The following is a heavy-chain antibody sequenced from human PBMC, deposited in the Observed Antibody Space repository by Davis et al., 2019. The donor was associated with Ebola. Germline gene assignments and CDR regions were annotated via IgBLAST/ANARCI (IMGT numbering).Heavy chain of an antibody. CDR2: ISSSSTYI. D-gene: IGHD2/OR15-2a*01. Sequence: GESLKISCAASGFTFSSYSMNWVRQAPGKGLEWVSSISSSSTYIYYADSVKGRFTISRDNAKNSLYLQMDSLRAEDTAVYYCAGPYLQASNYWGQGALVTVSS. J-gene: IGHJ4*02. V-gene: IGHV3-21*01. CDR3: AGPYLQASNY. CDR1: GFTFSSYS.